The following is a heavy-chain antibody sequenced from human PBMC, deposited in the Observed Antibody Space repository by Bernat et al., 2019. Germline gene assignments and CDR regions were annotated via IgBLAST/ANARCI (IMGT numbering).Heavy chain of an antibody. CDR1: GFTFSSYG. Sequence: QVQLVESGGGVVQPGRSLRLSCAASGFTFSSYGMHWVRQAPGKGLEWVAVISYDGSNKYYADSVKGRFTISRDNAKNSLYLQMNSLRAEDTAVYYCARRPYSSSWYYYYYMDVWGKGTTVTVSS. CDR2: ISYDGSNK. D-gene: IGHD6-13*01. CDR3: ARRPYSSSWYYYYYMDV. J-gene: IGHJ6*03. V-gene: IGHV3-30*03.